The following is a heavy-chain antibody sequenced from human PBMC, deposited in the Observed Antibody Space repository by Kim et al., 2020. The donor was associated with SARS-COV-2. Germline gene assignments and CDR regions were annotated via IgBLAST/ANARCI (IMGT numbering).Heavy chain of an antibody. J-gene: IGHJ4*02. D-gene: IGHD1-26*01. V-gene: IGHV4-34*01. CDR3: ARGPSVGATSVALDY. Sequence: PSLKSRVTISVDTSKNQFSLKLSSVTAADTAVYYCARGPSVGATSVALDYWGQGTLVTVSS.